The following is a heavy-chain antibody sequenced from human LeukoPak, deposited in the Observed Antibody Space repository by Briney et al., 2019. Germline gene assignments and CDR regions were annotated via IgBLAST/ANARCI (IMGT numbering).Heavy chain of an antibody. CDR3: AGLSGYHFDY. CDR2: INPSGRT. J-gene: IGHJ4*02. D-gene: IGHD5-12*01. CDR1: SGSLSDKY. V-gene: IGHV4-34*01. Sequence: NASETLSLTCGVYSGSLSDKYWSWIRQPPGKGLEWIGEINPSGRTNYNPSLKSRVTMSIDTSKNQFSLKLSSVTAADTAVYYCAGLSGYHFDYWGQRALVTVSS.